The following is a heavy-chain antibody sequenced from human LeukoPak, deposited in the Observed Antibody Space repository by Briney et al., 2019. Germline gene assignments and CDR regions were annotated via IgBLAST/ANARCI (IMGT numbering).Heavy chain of an antibody. Sequence: KASGTLSLTCVVSGDSIISNNWWSWVRQPPGKGLEWIGEIYYSGSTNYNPSLKSRVTISVDTSKNQFSLKLSSVTAADTAVYYCARQWGKGSFDYWGQGTLVTVSS. CDR1: GDSIISNNW. J-gene: IGHJ4*02. D-gene: IGHD3-16*01. CDR3: ARQWGKGSFDY. CDR2: IYYSGST. V-gene: IGHV4-4*02.